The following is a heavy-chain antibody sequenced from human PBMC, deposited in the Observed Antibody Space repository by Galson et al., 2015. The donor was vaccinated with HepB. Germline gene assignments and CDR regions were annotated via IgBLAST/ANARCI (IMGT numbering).Heavy chain of an antibody. CDR1: GFSLSTSGVG. CDR3: AHLVQIAVAGTLEAWFDP. V-gene: IGHV2-5*02. CDR2: IYWDDDK. D-gene: IGHD6-19*01. Sequence: PALVKPTQTLTLTCTFSGFSLSTSGVGVGWIRQPPGKALEWLALIYWDDDKRYSPSLKSRLTITKDTSKNQVVLTMTNMDPVDTATYYCAHLVQIAVAGTLEAWFDPWGQGTLVTVSS. J-gene: IGHJ5*02.